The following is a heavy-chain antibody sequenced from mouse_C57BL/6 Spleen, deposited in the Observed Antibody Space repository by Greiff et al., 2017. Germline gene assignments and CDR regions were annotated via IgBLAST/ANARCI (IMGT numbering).Heavy chain of an antibody. J-gene: IGHJ2*01. CDR3: ARYSNYVVFDY. Sequence: EVQLQQSGPELVKPGASVKISCKASGYTFTDYYMNWVKQSHGKSLEWIGDINPNNGGTSYNQKFKGKATLTVDKSSSTAYMELRSLTSEDSAVYYCARYSNYVVFDYWGQGTTLTVSS. CDR2: INPNNGGT. D-gene: IGHD2-5*01. CDR1: GYTFTDYY. V-gene: IGHV1-26*01.